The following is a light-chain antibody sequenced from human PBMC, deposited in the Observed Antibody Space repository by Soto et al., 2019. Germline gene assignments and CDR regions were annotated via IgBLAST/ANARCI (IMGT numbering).Light chain of an antibody. CDR1: QSVSSN. J-gene: IGKJ1*01. CDR2: GAS. CDR3: QQYNNWPPWT. V-gene: IGKV3-15*01. Sequence: EIVMTQSPATLSVSPGERATLSCRASQSVSSNLAWYQQKPGQAPRLLIYGASTRATGSPARFSGSGSGTEFTLTISGLQAEDFAVYYCQQYNNWPPWTFGQGTKVEIK.